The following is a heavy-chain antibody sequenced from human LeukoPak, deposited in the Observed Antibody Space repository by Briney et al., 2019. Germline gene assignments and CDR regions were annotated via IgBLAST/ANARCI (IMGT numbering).Heavy chain of an antibody. CDR2: ISAYNGNT. Sequence: ASVKVSCKASGYTFTSYGISWVRQAPGQGLEWMGWISAYNGNTNYAQKLQGRVTMTTDTSTSKAYMELRSLRSDDTAVYYCARVDGIVVVPAAQFDYWGQGTLVTVSS. CDR3: ARVDGIVVVPAAQFDY. D-gene: IGHD2-2*01. J-gene: IGHJ4*02. CDR1: GYTFTSYG. V-gene: IGHV1-18*01.